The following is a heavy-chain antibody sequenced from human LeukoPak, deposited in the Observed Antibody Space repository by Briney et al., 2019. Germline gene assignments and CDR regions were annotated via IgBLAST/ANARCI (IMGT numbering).Heavy chain of an antibody. V-gene: IGHV3-21*04. CDR1: GFIFSTYS. D-gene: IGHD1-26*01. J-gene: IGHJ4*02. CDR3: AKARGGTYRTYYFDY. Sequence: GGSLRLSCAASGFIFSTYSMNWVRQAPGKGLEWVSSISSGGNYIYYADSLKGRFTISRDNAKSSLYLQMNSLRAEDTAVYYCAKARGGTYRTYYFDYWGQGTLVTVSS. CDR2: ISSGGNYI.